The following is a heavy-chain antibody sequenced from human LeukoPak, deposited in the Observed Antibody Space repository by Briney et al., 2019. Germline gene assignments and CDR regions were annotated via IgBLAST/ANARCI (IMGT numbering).Heavy chain of an antibody. Sequence: ASVKVSCKASGYTFTSYGISWVRQAPGQGLEWMGWISAYNGNTNYAQKLQGRVTMTTDTSTSTAYMELRSLRSDDTAVYYCARLYCGGDCYPGYSYGMDVWGQGTTVTVSS. D-gene: IGHD2-21*02. V-gene: IGHV1-18*01. CDR1: GYTFTSYG. CDR2: ISAYNGNT. J-gene: IGHJ6*02. CDR3: ARLYCGGDCYPGYSYGMDV.